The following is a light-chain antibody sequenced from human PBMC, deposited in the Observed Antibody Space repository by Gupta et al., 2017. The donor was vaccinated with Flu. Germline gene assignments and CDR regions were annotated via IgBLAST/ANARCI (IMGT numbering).Light chain of an antibody. CDR2: NDN. V-gene: IGLV3-1*01. Sequence: SPGKTASITCSGDKWGDGYCCWEKHKPGQDPVLVIYNDNKRPSGSPERCSVSNSGNTATLTISGTQAMDEADYYWQAWDSSHVVFGGGTKLTVL. CDR3: QAWDSSHVV. CDR1: KWGDGY. J-gene: IGLJ2*01.